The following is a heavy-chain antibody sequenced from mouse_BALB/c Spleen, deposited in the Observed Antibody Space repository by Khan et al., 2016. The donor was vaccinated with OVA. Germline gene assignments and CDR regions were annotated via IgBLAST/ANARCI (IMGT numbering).Heavy chain of an antibody. Sequence: VRLQQSGPELVKPGASVKMSCKASGYSFTNYIIHWVKQKPGQGLEWIGYINPYNDGTNYNEKFKGKATLTSDKSSSTAYMDLSGLTSADSAVYYCARDYGRSFWFAYWGQGTLVTVSA. D-gene: IGHD1-1*01. CDR3: ARDYGRSFWFAY. CDR1: GYSFTNYI. V-gene: IGHV1S136*01. CDR2: INPYNDGT. J-gene: IGHJ3*01.